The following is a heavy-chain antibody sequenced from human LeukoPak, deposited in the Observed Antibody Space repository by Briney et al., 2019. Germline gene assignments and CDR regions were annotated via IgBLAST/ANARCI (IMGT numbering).Heavy chain of an antibody. CDR3: ARSLWPEDY. V-gene: IGHV3-7*01. CDR2: IEKDESDK. Sequence: PGGSLRLSCAASGFTFSSYWMSWVRQAPGKGLEWVANIEKDESDKYYVDSVKGRFTISRDNAKDSVYLQMDSLRAEDSAVYYCARSLWPEDYWGQGTLVTVSS. D-gene: IGHD2-21*01. CDR1: GFTFSSYW. J-gene: IGHJ4*02.